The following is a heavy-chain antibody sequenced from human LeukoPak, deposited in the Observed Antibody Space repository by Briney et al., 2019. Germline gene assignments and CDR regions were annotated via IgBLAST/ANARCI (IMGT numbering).Heavy chain of an antibody. CDR3: ATTTRSSSWDY. D-gene: IGHD2-2*01. CDR2: IKQDGSET. Sequence: GGSLRLSCAASGFTFNKHRMCWVRQAAGKGLEWVANIKQDGSETNYVDSMKGRFTISRDNSRNSLYLQMNSLRAEDTAVYYCATTTRSSSWDYWGQGTLVTVSS. CDR1: GFTFNKHR. J-gene: IGHJ4*02. V-gene: IGHV3-7*01.